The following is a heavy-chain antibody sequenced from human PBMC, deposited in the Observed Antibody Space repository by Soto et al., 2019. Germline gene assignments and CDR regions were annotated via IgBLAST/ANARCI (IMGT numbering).Heavy chain of an antibody. CDR1: GGTFSSYT. CDR3: ARRYEGSEFDP. D-gene: IGHD3-10*01. V-gene: IGHV1-69*02. J-gene: IGHJ5*02. CDR2: IIPILGIA. Sequence: SVKVSCKASGGTFSSYTISWVRQAPGQGLEWMGRIIPILGIANYAQKFQGRVTITADKSTSTAYMELSSLRSEDTAVYYCARRYEGSEFDPWGQGTLVTVSS.